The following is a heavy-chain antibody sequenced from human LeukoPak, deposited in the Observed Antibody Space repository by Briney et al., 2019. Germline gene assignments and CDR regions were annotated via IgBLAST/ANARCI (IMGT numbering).Heavy chain of an antibody. CDR3: ARGRDYTWGD. CDR2: IHYSGST. V-gene: IGHV4-30-4*01. CDR1: TGSISSDGYY. Sequence: PSETLSLTCTVSTGSISSDGYYWSWIRQPPGKGLEWIGYIHYSGSTFYNPSLKSRITISVDTSNNQVSLKLTSVTAADTAVYYCARGRDYTWGDWGQGTLVTVSS. J-gene: IGHJ4*02. D-gene: IGHD3-16*01.